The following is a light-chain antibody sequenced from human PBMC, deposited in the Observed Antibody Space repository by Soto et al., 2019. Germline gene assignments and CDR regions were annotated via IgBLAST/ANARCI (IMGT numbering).Light chain of an antibody. Sequence: SQSVSSNLAWYQQKPGQAPRLLIYGASTRATGIPARFSGSGSGTEFTLTISSLQSEDFAVYYCQQYSNWPSWAFGQGTKVDI. CDR3: QQYSNWPSWA. CDR1: QSVSSN. CDR2: GAS. V-gene: IGKV3-15*01. J-gene: IGKJ1*01.